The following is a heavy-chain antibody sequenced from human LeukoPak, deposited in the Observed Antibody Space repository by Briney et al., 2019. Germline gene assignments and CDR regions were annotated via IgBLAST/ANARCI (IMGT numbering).Heavy chain of an antibody. D-gene: IGHD2-21*02. Sequence: PSETLSLTCAVYGGSLSDYYWTWIRQPPGKGREWIGEINHSGSTNHNTSLKSRVTISVDTYKNQFSLKLRSVTAADTAVYYCARRYSGGGCYNYWGHGTLITVSS. CDR2: INHSGST. V-gene: IGHV4-34*01. CDR1: GGSLSDYY. CDR3: ARRYSGGGCYNY. J-gene: IGHJ4*01.